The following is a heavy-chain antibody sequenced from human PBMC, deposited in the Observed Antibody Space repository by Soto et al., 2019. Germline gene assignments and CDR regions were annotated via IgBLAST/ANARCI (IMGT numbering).Heavy chain of an antibody. Sequence: GGSLRLSCSASKFIFSDYYMSWIRQAPGKGLEWVAYISNGATTTHYADSVKGRFTISRDNAKNSLYLQMNSLRAEDTAMYYCARDTLPTDFGLGWDVWGQGTTVTV. CDR1: KFIFSDYY. CDR2: ISNGATTT. CDR3: ARDTLPTDFGLGWDV. J-gene: IGHJ6*02. D-gene: IGHD4-17*01. V-gene: IGHV3-11*01.